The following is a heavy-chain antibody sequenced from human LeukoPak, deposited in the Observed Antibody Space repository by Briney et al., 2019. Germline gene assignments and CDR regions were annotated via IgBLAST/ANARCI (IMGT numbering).Heavy chain of an antibody. J-gene: IGHJ4*02. Sequence: RGSLRLSCAASGFTFSDYYMSWIRQAPGEGLEWISYISSSSSYTNYADSVKGRFTISRDNAKNSLYLQMNSLRVEDTAVYYCAINGNYHDSSDYYYELDYWGQGTLVTVSS. CDR3: AINGNYHDSSDYYYELDY. D-gene: IGHD3-22*01. CDR2: ISSSSSYT. V-gene: IGHV3-11*06. CDR1: GFTFSDYY.